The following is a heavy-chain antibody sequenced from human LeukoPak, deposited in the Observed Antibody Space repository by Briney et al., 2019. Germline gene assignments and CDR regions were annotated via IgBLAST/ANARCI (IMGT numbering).Heavy chain of an antibody. CDR3: ARDGIAVFGVITGNYYYMDV. Sequence: PSETLSLTCTVYGGSFSDYSWSWIRQPPGKDLEWIGEVSHGGTTNYNPSLESRVTISIDTSNSQFSLNLKSVTAADSGVYYCARDGIAVFGVITGNYYYMDVWGKGTTVTVSS. J-gene: IGHJ6*03. D-gene: IGHD3-3*01. CDR2: VSHGGTT. CDR1: GGSFSDYS. V-gene: IGHV4-34*01.